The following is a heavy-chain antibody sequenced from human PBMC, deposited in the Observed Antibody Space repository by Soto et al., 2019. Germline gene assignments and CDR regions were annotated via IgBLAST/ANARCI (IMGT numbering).Heavy chain of an antibody. J-gene: IGHJ6*02. CDR1: GFTFENYA. CDR2: ISGSGGTT. CDR3: AKDSWAIFGVPAGEYYYGMDV. V-gene: IGHV3-23*01. Sequence: GGSLRLSCVASGFTFENYAMSWVRQAPGKGLEWVSAISGSGGTTYYSDSVKGRFTISRDNSKNTVYLQMNDLRVEDAAEYFCAKDSWAIFGVPAGEYYYGMDVWGQGTTVTVSS. D-gene: IGHD3-3*01.